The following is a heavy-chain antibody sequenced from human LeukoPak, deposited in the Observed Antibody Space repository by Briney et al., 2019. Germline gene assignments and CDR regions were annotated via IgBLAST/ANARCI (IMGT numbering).Heavy chain of an antibody. D-gene: IGHD3-3*01. CDR1: GGSFSGYY. CDR3: ARASYSGYYDFWSGYPHAEYFQH. J-gene: IGHJ1*01. CDR2: INHSGST. Sequence: SETLSLTCAVYGGSFSGYYWSWIRQPPGKGLEWIGEINHSGSTNYNPSLKSRVTISVDTSKNQFSLKLSSVTAADTAVYYCARASYSGYYDFWSGYPHAEYFQHWGQGTLVTVSS. V-gene: IGHV4-34*01.